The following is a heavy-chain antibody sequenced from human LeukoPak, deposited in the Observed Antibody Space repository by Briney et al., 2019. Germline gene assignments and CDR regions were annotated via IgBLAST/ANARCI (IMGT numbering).Heavy chain of an antibody. Sequence: PGGSLRLSCAVSGFTVSGNYMSWVRQAPGKGLEWVSVIYSGGSTYYADSVKGRFTISRHNSMNTLYLQMNSLRGEDTAVYYCARGGGDYNPFDYWGQGTLVTVSS. J-gene: IGHJ4*02. D-gene: IGHD4-17*01. V-gene: IGHV3-53*04. CDR2: IYSGGST. CDR1: GFTVSGNY. CDR3: ARGGGDYNPFDY.